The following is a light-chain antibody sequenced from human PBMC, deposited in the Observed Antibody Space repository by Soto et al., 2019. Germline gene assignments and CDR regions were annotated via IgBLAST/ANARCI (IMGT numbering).Light chain of an antibody. CDR3: QQYGGSLT. Sequence: EVMLTQSPGALSLSPGERATLSCRASQSVTGSYLAWYQQKPGQAPRLLIYGASRRAAGISDRFSGSGSGTDFTLTIGRLEPEDFAVYYCQQYGGSLTFGGGTKVDIK. J-gene: IGKJ4*01. CDR2: GAS. V-gene: IGKV3-20*01. CDR1: QSVTGSY.